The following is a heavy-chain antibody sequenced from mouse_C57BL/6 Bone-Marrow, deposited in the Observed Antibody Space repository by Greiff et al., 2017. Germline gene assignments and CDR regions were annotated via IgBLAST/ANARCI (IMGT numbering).Heavy chain of an antibody. V-gene: IGHV1-81*01. CDR1: GYTFTSYG. Sequence: VQLQQSGAELARPGASVKLSCKASGYTFTSYGISWVKQRTGQGLEWIGEIYPRSGNTYYNEKFKGKATLTADKSSSTAYMELRSLTSEDSAVYFCAREGDGGSRRDYWGQGTTLTVSS. CDR2: IYPRSGNT. D-gene: IGHD1-1*01. CDR3: AREGDGGSRRDY. J-gene: IGHJ2*01.